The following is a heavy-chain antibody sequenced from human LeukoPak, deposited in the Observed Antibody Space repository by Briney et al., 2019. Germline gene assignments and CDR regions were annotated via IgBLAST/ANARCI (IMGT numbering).Heavy chain of an antibody. Sequence: GGSLRLSCAASGFTFSTYNMNWVRQAPGKGLQWVSSISSSSSYIYYADSVKGRFTISRDNAKNSLYLQMDSLRAEDTAVYYCARVRWLSAAGTEGNFDYWGQGTLGTVSS. D-gene: IGHD6-13*01. CDR1: GFTFSTYN. CDR3: ARVRWLSAAGTEGNFDY. J-gene: IGHJ4*02. CDR2: ISSSSSYI. V-gene: IGHV3-21*01.